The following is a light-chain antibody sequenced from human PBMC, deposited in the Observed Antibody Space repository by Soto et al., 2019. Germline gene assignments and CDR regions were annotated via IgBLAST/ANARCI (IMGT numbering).Light chain of an antibody. CDR1: QGVSSW. Sequence: DVQMTQSPSTLSALVGDTVTITCRASQGVSSWVAWYQQKPGNAPKLLIYDASTLAVGAPSRFSGSGSGTIFTLTISSLQPDDFATYYCQQYNSFSKTFGPGTDLEVK. CDR3: QQYNSFSKT. CDR2: DAS. J-gene: IGKJ1*01. V-gene: IGKV1-5*01.